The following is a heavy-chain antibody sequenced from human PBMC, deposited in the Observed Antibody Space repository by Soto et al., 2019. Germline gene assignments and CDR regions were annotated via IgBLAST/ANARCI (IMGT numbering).Heavy chain of an antibody. CDR1: GFTFDDYA. V-gene: IGHV3-9*01. D-gene: IGHD3-10*01. CDR2: ISWNSGSI. Sequence: GGSLRLSCAASGFTFDDYAMHWVRQAPGKGLEWVSGISWNSGSIGYADSVKGRFTISRDNAKNSLYLQMNSLRAEDTALYYCAKGEALELVGGNWFDPWGQGTLVTVSS. J-gene: IGHJ5*02. CDR3: AKGEALELVGGNWFDP.